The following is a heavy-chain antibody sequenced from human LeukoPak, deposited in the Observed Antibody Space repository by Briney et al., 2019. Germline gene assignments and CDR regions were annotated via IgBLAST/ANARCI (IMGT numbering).Heavy chain of an antibody. CDR1: GGSLSSYY. V-gene: IGHV4-59*01. Sequence: SETLSLTCTVSGGSLSSYYWSWIRQPPGKGLEWIGYIYYSGSTNYNPSLKSRVTISVDTSKNQFSLKLSSVTAADTAVYYCARVRGYDHYYYYGMDVWGQGTTVTVSS. J-gene: IGHJ6*02. CDR3: ARVRGYDHYYYYGMDV. D-gene: IGHD5-12*01. CDR2: IYYSGST.